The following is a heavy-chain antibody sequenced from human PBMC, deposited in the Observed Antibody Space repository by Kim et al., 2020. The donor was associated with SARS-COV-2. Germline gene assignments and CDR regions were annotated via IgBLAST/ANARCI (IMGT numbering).Heavy chain of an antibody. D-gene: IGHD6-19*01. Sequence: VKGRFTISRENAKNTLYLQMNSLRAEDTAVYYCARGRSVAGTNYYYGMDVWGQGTTVTVSS. J-gene: IGHJ6*02. CDR3: ARGRSVAGTNYYYGMDV. V-gene: IGHV3-30*07.